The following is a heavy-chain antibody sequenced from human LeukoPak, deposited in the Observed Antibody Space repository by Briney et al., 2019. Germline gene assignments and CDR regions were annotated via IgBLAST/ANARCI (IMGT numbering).Heavy chain of an antibody. V-gene: IGHV3-7*03. D-gene: IGHD2/OR15-2a*01. Sequence: GGSLRLSCAASGFTFSSYWMTWVRQAPGKGLEWVANIKQAGTEKYYVDSVKGRFTISRDNAKNSLFLQMNSLRAEDTAVYFCARGQYFSTTYYFDYWGQGTLVTVSS. J-gene: IGHJ4*02. CDR2: IKQAGTEK. CDR1: GFTFSSYW. CDR3: ARGQYFSTTYYFDY.